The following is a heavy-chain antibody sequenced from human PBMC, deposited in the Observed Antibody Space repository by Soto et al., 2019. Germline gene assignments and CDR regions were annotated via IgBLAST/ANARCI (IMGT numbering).Heavy chain of an antibody. Sequence: QVQLQESGPGLVKPSGTLSLTCAVSGGSVSSDRWWTWVRQAPGKGLEWIGEIHSYGSTNYNPSLKSRVTIFGDKFKKQFTVTLASVTAPNTAVYLCAGHLLAGYGAFEPWGQGTLVTVSS. CDR1: GGSVSSDRW. V-gene: IGHV4-4*02. CDR3: AGHLLAGYGAFEP. D-gene: IGHD6-19*01. J-gene: IGHJ5*02. CDR2: IHSYGST.